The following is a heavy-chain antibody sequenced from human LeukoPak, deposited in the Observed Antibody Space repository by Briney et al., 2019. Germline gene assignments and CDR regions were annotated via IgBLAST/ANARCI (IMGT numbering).Heavy chain of an antibody. J-gene: IGHJ4*02. Sequence: GGSLRLSCAASGFTFSSYSMNWVCQAPGKGLEWVSSISSSSSYIYYADSVKGRFTISRDNAKNSLYLQMNSLRAEDTAVYYCARDRVAAGDYWGQGTLVTVSS. V-gene: IGHV3-21*01. CDR1: GFTFSSYS. CDR3: ARDRVAAGDY. D-gene: IGHD6-13*01. CDR2: ISSSSSYI.